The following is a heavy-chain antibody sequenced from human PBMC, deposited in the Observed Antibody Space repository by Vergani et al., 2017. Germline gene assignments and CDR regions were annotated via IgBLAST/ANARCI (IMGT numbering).Heavy chain of an antibody. CDR1: GYTFTSYA. CDR3: ARDRPLHYYDSSGYVAFDY. CDR2: INTNTGNP. D-gene: IGHD3-22*01. Sequence: QVQLVQSGSELKKPGASVKVSCKASGYTFTSYAMNWVRQAPGQGLEYMGWINTNTGNPTYAQGFTGRFVFSLDTSVSTAYLQISSLKAEDTAVYYCARDRPLHYYDSSGYVAFDYWGQGTLVTVSS. J-gene: IGHJ4*02. V-gene: IGHV7-4-1*02.